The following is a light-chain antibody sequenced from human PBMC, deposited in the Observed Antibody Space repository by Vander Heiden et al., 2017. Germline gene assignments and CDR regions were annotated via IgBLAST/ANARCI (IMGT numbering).Light chain of an antibody. CDR2: DVN. Sequence: QSALTQPRPVSGSPGQSVTISCTGTSSDVGGYNYVSWYQQHPGKAPKLMIYDVNQRPSGVPDRFSGSKSDNTASLTISELQAEDEADYYCCSYAGSFRVFGTGTKVTVL. J-gene: IGLJ1*01. CDR1: SSDVGGYNY. CDR3: CSYAGSFRV. V-gene: IGLV2-11*01.